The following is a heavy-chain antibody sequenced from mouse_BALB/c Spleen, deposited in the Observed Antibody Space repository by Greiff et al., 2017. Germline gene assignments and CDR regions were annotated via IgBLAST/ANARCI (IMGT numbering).Heavy chain of an antibody. D-gene: IGHD2-10*02. CDR1: GFTFSSYT. CDR2: ISSGGSYT. Sequence: EVQVVESGGGLVKPGGSLKLSCAASGFTFSSYTMSWVRQTPEKRLEWVATISSGGSYTYYPDSVKGRFTISRDNAKNTLYLQMSSLKSEDTAMYYCTRDEEYGNYYFDYWGQGTTLTVSS. CDR3: TRDEEYGNYYFDY. V-gene: IGHV5-6-4*01. J-gene: IGHJ2*01.